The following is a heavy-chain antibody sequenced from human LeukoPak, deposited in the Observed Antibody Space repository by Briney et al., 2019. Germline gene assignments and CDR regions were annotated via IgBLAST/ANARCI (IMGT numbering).Heavy chain of an antibody. Sequence: PGRSLRLSCAASGFTFSSYAMHWVRQAPGKGLEWVAVISYDGSNKYYADSVKGRFTISRDNSKNTLYLQMNSLRAEDTAVYYCAKDRAPAAGDDAFDIWGQGTMVTVSS. J-gene: IGHJ3*02. CDR2: ISYDGSNK. CDR1: GFTFSSYA. V-gene: IGHV3-30*04. CDR3: AKDRAPAAGDDAFDI. D-gene: IGHD2-2*01.